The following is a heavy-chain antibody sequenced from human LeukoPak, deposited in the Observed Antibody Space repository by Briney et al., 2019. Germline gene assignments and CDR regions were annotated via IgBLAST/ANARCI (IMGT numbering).Heavy chain of an antibody. D-gene: IGHD5-18*01. CDR2: IKQDGSEK. J-gene: IGHJ6*04. V-gene: IGHV3-7*03. CDR3: AREFGRYSYGYVPYGMGV. Sequence: GGSLRLSCAASGFTFSSYWMSWVRQAPGKGLEWVANIKQDGSEKYYVDSVKGRFTISRDNAKNSLYLQMNSLRAEDTAVYYCAREFGRYSYGYVPYGMGVWGKGTTVTVSS. CDR1: GFTFSSYW.